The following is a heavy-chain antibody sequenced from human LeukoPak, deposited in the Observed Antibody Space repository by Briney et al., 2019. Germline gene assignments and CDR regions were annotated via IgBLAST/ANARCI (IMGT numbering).Heavy chain of an antibody. D-gene: IGHD2-2*01. CDR2: ISHTGST. J-gene: IGHJ5*02. Sequence: SETLSLTXAVSGYSITSDYNWGRIRQPPGKGLECVGTISHTGSTYYNPSLKSRVTISIDPSDQFSVKLTSVTAADTAVYYCARFESTSGRGFDPWGQGTLVTVSS. CDR1: GYSITSDYN. CDR3: ARFESTSGRGFDP. V-gene: IGHV4-38-2*01.